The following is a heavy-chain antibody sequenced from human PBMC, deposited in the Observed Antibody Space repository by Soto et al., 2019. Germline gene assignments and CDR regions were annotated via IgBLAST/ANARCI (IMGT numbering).Heavy chain of an antibody. Sequence: PGGSLRLSCAASGFTFSNFGMHWVRQAPGKGLGWVAVISYDGSNKYYTDSVKGRFTISRDDSKNTLSLQMNSLRTEDTAVYYCAKDSPVGDYWGQGTLVTVSS. CDR3: AKDSPVGDY. CDR1: GFTFSNFG. V-gene: IGHV3-30*18. CDR2: ISYDGSNK. J-gene: IGHJ4*02. D-gene: IGHD1-26*01.